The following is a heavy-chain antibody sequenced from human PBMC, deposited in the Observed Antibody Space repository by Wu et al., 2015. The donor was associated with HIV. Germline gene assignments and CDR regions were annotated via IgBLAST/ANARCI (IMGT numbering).Heavy chain of an antibody. CDR3: YDLXSLGQRLFQGH. D-gene: IGHD6-25*01. V-gene: IGHV1-2*02. CDR2: INPKTGDT. J-gene: IGHJ4*02. CDR1: GYMFILYY. Sequence: QVHLVQSATEVKKPGASVTVSCKTSGYMFILYYIYFVRQAPGQGLEWVGWINPKTGDTKYERRFQGRVTLTTDTSISTAYMDLSSLRHDDTAIYYWYDLXSLGQRLFQGHWGQGTQVTVSS.